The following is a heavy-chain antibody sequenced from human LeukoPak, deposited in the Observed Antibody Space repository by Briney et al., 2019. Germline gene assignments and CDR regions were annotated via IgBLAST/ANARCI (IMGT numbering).Heavy chain of an antibody. CDR3: AKDRSRTLGAWHFDF. D-gene: IGHD3-10*01. CDR2: ISGGGNT. CDR1: GFTFSVHA. V-gene: IGHV3-23*01. Sequence: PGGSLRLSCAASGFTFSVHAMTWVSQAPGKGLEWVSTISGGGNTYYADSVKGRFAISRDNSKNTLYLQMNSLRGEDTAICYCAKDRSRTLGAWHFDFWGQGTLVTVSS. J-gene: IGHJ4*02.